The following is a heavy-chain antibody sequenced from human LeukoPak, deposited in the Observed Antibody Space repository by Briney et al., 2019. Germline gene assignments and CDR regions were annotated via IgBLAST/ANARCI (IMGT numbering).Heavy chain of an antibody. D-gene: IGHD2-21*02. J-gene: IGHJ3*02. Sequence: ASVKVSCKASGGTFSSYAISWLRQAPGQGLEWMGWISAYNCNTNYAQKLQGRVTMTTDTSTSTAYMELRGLRSDDTAVYYCARDGRAYCGGDCYSDDDAFDIWGQGTMVTVSS. CDR1: GGTFSSYA. V-gene: IGHV1-18*01. CDR3: ARDGRAYCGGDCYSDDDAFDI. CDR2: ISAYNCNT.